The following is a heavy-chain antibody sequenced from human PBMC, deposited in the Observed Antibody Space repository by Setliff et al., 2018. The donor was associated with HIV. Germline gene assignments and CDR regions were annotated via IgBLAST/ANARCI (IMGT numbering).Heavy chain of an antibody. CDR1: GGSISSSGNY. V-gene: IGHV4-31*03. CDR3: ARDLSPYGSGDPYYYYGIDV. D-gene: IGHD3-10*01. CDR2: IYYTGST. J-gene: IGHJ6*02. Sequence: PSETLSLTCTVSGGSISSSGNYWTWIRQRPGKGLEWIGYIYYTGSTYYHPSLKSRVLISVDTSNNQFSLRLSSVTAADTAVYYCARDLSPYGSGDPYYYYGIDVWGQGTTVTVSS.